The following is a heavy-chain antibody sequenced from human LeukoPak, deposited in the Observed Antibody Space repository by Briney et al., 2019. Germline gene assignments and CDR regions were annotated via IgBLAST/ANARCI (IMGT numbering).Heavy chain of an antibody. CDR2: IYYSGST. CDR1: GGSISSYY. Sequence: SENLSLTCTVSGGSISSYYWSWIRQPPGKGLEWIGYIYYSGSTNYNPSLKSRVTISVDTSKNQFSLKLSSVTAADTAVYYCARRRGHNWFDPWGQGTLVTVSS. CDR3: ARRRGHNWFDP. V-gene: IGHV4-59*08. J-gene: IGHJ5*02.